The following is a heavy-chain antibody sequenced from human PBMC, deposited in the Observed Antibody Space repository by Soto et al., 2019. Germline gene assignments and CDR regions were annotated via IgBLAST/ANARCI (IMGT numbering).Heavy chain of an antibody. J-gene: IGHJ5*02. D-gene: IGHD6-13*01. CDR1: GYSFTSYW. Sequence: GESLKISCKGSGYSFTSYWIGWVRQMPGKGLEWMGIIYPGDSDTRYSPSFQGQVTISADKSISTAYLQWSSLKASDTAMYYCARHADLEGYSRSYTLRFDPWGQGTLVTVSS. V-gene: IGHV5-51*01. CDR2: IYPGDSDT. CDR3: ARHADLEGYSRSYTLRFDP.